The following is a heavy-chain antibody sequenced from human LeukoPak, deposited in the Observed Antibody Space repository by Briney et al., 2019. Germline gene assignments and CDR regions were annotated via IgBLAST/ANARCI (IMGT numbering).Heavy chain of an antibody. CDR1: GFTFDDYA. Sequence: GGSLRLSCAASGFTFDDYAMHWVRQAPGKGLEWVSGINWNGGSTGYADSVKGRLTISRDNAKNSLYLQMNSLRAEDTALYYCARGYCSGGSCPYYYYYYMDVWGKGTTVTVSS. CDR2: INWNGGST. J-gene: IGHJ6*03. CDR3: ARGYCSGGSCPYYYYYYMDV. V-gene: IGHV3-20*04. D-gene: IGHD2-15*01.